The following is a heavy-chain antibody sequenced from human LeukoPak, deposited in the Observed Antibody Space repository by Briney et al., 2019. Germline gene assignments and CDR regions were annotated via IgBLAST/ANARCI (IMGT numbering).Heavy chain of an antibody. V-gene: IGHV3-9*01. D-gene: IGHD3-22*01. CDR3: AKDVTYYYDSSGFPGY. Sequence: PGRSLGLSCAASGFTFDDYAMHWVRQAPGKSLEWVSGISWNSGSIGYADSVKGRFTISRDNAKNSLYLQMNSLRAEDTALYYCAKDVTYYYDSSGFPGYWGQGTLVTVSS. CDR1: GFTFDDYA. J-gene: IGHJ4*02. CDR2: ISWNSGSI.